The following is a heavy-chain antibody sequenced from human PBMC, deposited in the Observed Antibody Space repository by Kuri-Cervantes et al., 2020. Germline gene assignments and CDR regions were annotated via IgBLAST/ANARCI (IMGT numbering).Heavy chain of an antibody. Sequence: LSLTCAASGFTVSSNYMSWVRQAPGKGLEWVSVIYSGGSTYYADSVKGRFTISRDNSKNTLYLQMNSLRAEDTAVYYCARDVFGAAVASRAFDIWGQGTMVTVSS. D-gene: IGHD6-19*01. CDR2: IYSGGST. V-gene: IGHV3-53*05. J-gene: IGHJ3*02. CDR3: ARDVFGAAVASRAFDI. CDR1: GFTVSSNY.